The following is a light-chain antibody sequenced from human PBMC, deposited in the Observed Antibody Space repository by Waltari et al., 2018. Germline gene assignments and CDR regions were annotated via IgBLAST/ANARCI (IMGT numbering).Light chain of an antibody. J-gene: IGKJ1*01. CDR2: GAS. V-gene: IGKV3-20*01. Sequence: EIVLTQSPGTLSLSPGERATLSCRASQSVSRSLAWYQQKPGQAPRLLIYGASNRATGIPDRFSGSGSGTDVSLTISRLEPEDVAVYYCQHYVSLPATFGQGTKVEIK. CDR3: QHYVSLPAT. CDR1: QSVSRS.